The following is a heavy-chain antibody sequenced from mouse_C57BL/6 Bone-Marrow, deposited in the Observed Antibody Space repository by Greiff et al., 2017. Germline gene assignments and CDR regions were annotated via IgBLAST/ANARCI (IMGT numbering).Heavy chain of an antibody. CDR2: ISNGGGST. J-gene: IGHJ4*01. CDR1: GFTFSDYY. Sequence: EVQGVESGGGLVQPGGSLKLSCAASGFTFSDYYMYWVRQTPEKRLEWVAYISNGGGSTYYPDTVKGRFTISRDNAKNTLYLQMSRLKAEDTAMYYCARPLGGAMDYWGQGTSVTVSS. V-gene: IGHV5-12*01. CDR3: ARPLGGAMDY. D-gene: IGHD3-3*01.